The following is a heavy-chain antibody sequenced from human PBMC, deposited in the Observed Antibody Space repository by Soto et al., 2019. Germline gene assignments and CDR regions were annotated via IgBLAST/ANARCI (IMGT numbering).Heavy chain of an antibody. CDR2: FDPEDGET. Sequence: APVKVSCKVSGYTLTELSMHWVRQAPGKGIEWMGGFDPEDGETIYAQKFQGRVTMTEDTSTDTAYMELSSLRSEDTAVYYCATDGAPLITGAPPGGYYYGMDFWGQGTTVTVSS. V-gene: IGHV1-24*01. D-gene: IGHD1-20*01. CDR1: GYTLTELS. CDR3: ATDGAPLITGAPPGGYYYGMDF. J-gene: IGHJ6*02.